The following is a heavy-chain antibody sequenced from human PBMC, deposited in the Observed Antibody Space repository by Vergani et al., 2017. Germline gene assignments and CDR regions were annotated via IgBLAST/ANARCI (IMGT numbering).Heavy chain of an antibody. V-gene: IGHV4-39*01. Sequence: QVHLQESGPGLVKPSETLSLTCVVSGASMISSSYYWGWIRQTPGKGLEWIGSIFYSGKTYYNPSLMSRFTVSVDTSKNQFSLKLSSMTAADTAVYFCARHSTVEWLVKLGWIDPWGQGILVTVSS. CDR2: IFYSGKT. D-gene: IGHD6-19*01. J-gene: IGHJ5*02. CDR3: ARHSTVEWLVKLGWIDP. CDR1: GASMISSSYY.